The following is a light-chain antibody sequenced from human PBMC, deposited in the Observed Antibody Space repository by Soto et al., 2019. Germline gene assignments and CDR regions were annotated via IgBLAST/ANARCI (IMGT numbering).Light chain of an antibody. Sequence: QSVLTQPASVSGSPGQSITISCTGTSSDVGGYNYVSWYQQHPGRAPNLMIYDVSNRPSGVSNRFSGSKSGNTASLTISGLQAEDEADYYCSSYTSSSTSYVLGTGTKVTVL. CDR2: DVS. J-gene: IGLJ1*01. CDR3: SSYTSSSTSYV. CDR1: SSDVGGYNY. V-gene: IGLV2-14*01.